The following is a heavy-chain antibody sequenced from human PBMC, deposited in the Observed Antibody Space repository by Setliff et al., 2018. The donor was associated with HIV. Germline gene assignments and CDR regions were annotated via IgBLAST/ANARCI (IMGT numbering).Heavy chain of an antibody. Sequence: SETLSLTCSVSVGSVNSGNYHWAWIRQPAGKGLEWIGHIYTSGSPHYKSSLTSRLTISLDTSRNQFSLKLTSVTAADSATYYCARWVYNSAWSLDYWGQGTLVTVSS. J-gene: IGHJ4*02. CDR3: ARWVYNSAWSLDY. D-gene: IGHD6-19*01. V-gene: IGHV4-61*09. CDR2: IYTSGSP. CDR1: VGSVNSGNYH.